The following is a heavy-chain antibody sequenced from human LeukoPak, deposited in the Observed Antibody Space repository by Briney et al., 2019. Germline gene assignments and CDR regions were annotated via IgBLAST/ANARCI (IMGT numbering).Heavy chain of an antibody. J-gene: IGHJ6*02. Sequence: ASVKVSCKASGYTFTGYYMHWVRQAPGQGPEWMGRINPNSGGTNYAQKFQGRVTMTRDTSISTAYMELSRLRSDDTAVYYCARVRYRGIAVAGNVGYYYGMDVWGQGTTVTVSS. V-gene: IGHV1-2*06. D-gene: IGHD6-19*01. CDR1: GYTFTGYY. CDR3: ARVRYRGIAVAGNVGYYYGMDV. CDR2: INPNSGGT.